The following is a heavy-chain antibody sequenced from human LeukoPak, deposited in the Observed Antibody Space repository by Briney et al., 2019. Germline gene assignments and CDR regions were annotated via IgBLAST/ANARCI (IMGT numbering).Heavy chain of an antibody. CDR2: ISYDGSNK. D-gene: IGHD2-15*01. Sequence: GGSLRLSCAASGFTFSSYGMHWVRQAPGKGLEWVAVISYDGSNKYYADSVKGRFTISRDNSKNTLYLQMNSLRAEDTAVYYCAKDRGMVAATFSYFDYWGQGTLVTVSS. J-gene: IGHJ4*02. V-gene: IGHV3-30*18. CDR1: GFTFSSYG. CDR3: AKDRGMVAATFSYFDY.